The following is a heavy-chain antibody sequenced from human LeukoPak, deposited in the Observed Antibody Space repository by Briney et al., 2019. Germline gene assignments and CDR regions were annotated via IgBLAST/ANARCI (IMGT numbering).Heavy chain of an antibody. Sequence: ASVKVSCKASGYTFTSYGISWVRQAPGQGLEWMGWISAYSGNTNYAQKLQGRVTMTTDTSTSTAYMELRSLRSDDTAVYYCARKVAAAGTLAWFDPWGQGTLVTVSS. D-gene: IGHD6-13*01. CDR3: ARKVAAAGTLAWFDP. V-gene: IGHV1-18*01. CDR2: ISAYSGNT. J-gene: IGHJ5*02. CDR1: GYTFTSYG.